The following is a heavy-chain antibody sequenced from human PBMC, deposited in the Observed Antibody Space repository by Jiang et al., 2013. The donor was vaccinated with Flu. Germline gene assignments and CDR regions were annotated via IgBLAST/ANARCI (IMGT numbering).Heavy chain of an antibody. J-gene: IGHJ4*02. Sequence: SGAEVKKPGASVKVSCKASGYTFTNYPMHWVRQAPGQRLEWMGWINVGNGNTKYSQKFQGRVTITRDTSASTAYMELSSLRSEDTAVYYCARVMSLGSGWPVGYWGQGTLVTVSA. V-gene: IGHV1-3*01. CDR2: INVGNGNT. D-gene: IGHD6-19*01. CDR3: ARVMSLGSGWPVGY. CDR1: GYTFTNYP.